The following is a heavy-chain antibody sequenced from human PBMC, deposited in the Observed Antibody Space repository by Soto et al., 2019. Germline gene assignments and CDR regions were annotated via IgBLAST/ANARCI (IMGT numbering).Heavy chain of an antibody. J-gene: IGHJ6*02. CDR1: GGTFSSYA. V-gene: IGHV1-69*01. CDR2: IIPIFGTA. CDR3: ATALGHCSSTSCYHYYYYGMDV. Sequence: QVQLVQSGAEVKKPGSSVKVSCKASGGTFSSYAISWVRQAPGQGLEWMGGIIPIFGTANYAQKFQGRVTITADESTSTAYMELSSLRSEDTAVYYCATALGHCSSTSCYHYYYYGMDVWGQGTTVTVSS. D-gene: IGHD2-2*01.